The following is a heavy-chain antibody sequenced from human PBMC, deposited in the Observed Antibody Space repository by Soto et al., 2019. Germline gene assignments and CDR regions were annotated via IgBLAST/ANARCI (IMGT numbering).Heavy chain of an antibody. CDR2: ISSSGSTI. V-gene: IGHV3-11*01. CDR3: ARAPPYYYDSSGYFSDPGY. J-gene: IGHJ4*02. Sequence: GGSLRLSWAASGFTFSDYYMSWIRQAPGKGLEWVSYISSSGSTIYYADSVKGRFTISRDNAKNSLYLQMNSLRAEDTAVYYCARAPPYYYDSSGYFSDPGYWGQGTLVTVSS. CDR1: GFTFSDYY. D-gene: IGHD3-22*01.